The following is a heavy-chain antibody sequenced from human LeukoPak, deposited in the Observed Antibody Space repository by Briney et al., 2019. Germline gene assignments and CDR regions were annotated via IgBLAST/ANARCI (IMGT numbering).Heavy chain of an antibody. CDR3: AKGENAFDI. CDR1: GFTFDDYA. J-gene: IGHJ3*02. Sequence: PGGSLRLSCAASGFTFDDYAMHWVRQAPGKGLEWVSGISWNSGSIGYADSVKGRFTISRDNAKNSLYLQMNSLRAEDTALYYCAKGENAFDIWGQGTMVIVSS. CDR2: ISWNSGSI. V-gene: IGHV3-9*01.